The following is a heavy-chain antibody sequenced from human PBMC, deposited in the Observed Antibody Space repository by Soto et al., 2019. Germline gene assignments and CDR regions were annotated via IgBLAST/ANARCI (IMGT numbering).Heavy chain of an antibody. V-gene: IGHV4-34*01. CDR1: GGSFSGYY. CDR2: INHSGST. J-gene: IGHJ4*02. CDR3: ARVPDYYETTGYFYFDT. Sequence: PSETLSLTCAVYGGSFSGYYWSWIRQPPGKGLEWIGEINHSGSTNYNPSLKSRVTISVDTSKNQFSLKLSSVTAADTALYYCARVPDYYETTGYFYFDTWGQGILVTVSS. D-gene: IGHD3-22*01.